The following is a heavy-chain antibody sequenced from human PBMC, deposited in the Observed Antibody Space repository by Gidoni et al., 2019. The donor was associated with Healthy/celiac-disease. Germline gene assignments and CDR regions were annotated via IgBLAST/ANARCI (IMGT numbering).Heavy chain of an antibody. CDR2: ISYDGSNK. CDR1: GFTFSSYA. D-gene: IGHD3-22*01. J-gene: IGHJ5*02. CDR3: ARERMIGGFDP. V-gene: IGHV3-30-3*01. Sequence: QVQLVESGGAVVQPGRSLRLSCAASGFTFSSYAMHWVRQAPGTGMEWVAVISYDGSNKYYADSVKGRFTISRDNSKNTLYLQMNSLRAEDTAVYYCARERMIGGFDPWGQGTLVTVSS.